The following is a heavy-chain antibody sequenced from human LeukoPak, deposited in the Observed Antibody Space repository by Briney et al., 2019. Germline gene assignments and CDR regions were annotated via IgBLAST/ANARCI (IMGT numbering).Heavy chain of an antibody. V-gene: IGHV3-23*01. CDR1: GFTFSSYA. D-gene: IGHD3-22*01. CDR2: ICGSGGST. CDR3: AKDLTLYYYDSSGYFPFDY. J-gene: IGHJ4*02. Sequence: GGSLRLSCAASGFTFSSYAMSWVRQAPGKGLEWVSAICGSGGSTYYADSVKRQFTISRDNSKNTLYLQMNSRRAGDTAVYYCAKDLTLYYYDSSGYFPFDYWGQGTLVTVSS.